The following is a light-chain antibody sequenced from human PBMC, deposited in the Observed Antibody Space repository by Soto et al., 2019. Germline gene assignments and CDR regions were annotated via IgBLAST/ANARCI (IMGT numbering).Light chain of an antibody. CDR1: QSVSSY. V-gene: IGKV3-11*01. Sequence: EIVLTQSPATLSLSPGGRATLSCLASQSVSSYLAWYQQKPGQAPRLLIYDASNRATGIPARFSGSGSGTDFTLTISSLEPEDFAVYYCQQRSNWPWTFGQGTKVDIK. J-gene: IGKJ1*01. CDR2: DAS. CDR3: QQRSNWPWT.